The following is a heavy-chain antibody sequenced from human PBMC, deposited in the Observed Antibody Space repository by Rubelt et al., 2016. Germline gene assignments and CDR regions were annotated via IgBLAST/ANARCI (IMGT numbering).Heavy chain of an antibody. J-gene: IGHJ6*02. Sequence: QLQLQESGPGLVKPSETLSLTCTVSGGSISSSSYHWGWIRQPPGKGLEWIGTIYYSGSTYFNPSLRSRVTVSLDASKNQFSLKLISVTAADTAVYYCVAEGFNYHGMDVWGQGTTVTVAS. CDR3: VAEGFNYHGMDV. V-gene: IGHV4-39*07. CDR2: IYYSGST. CDR1: GGSISSSSYH.